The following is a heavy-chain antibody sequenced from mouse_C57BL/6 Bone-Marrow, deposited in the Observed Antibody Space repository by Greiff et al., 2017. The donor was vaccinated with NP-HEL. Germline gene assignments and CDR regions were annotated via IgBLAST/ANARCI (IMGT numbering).Heavy chain of an antibody. J-gene: IGHJ4*01. CDR1: GYAFSSSW. D-gene: IGHD2-2*01. V-gene: IGHV1-82*01. CDR2: IYPGDGDT. Sequence: QVQLKQSGPELVKPGASVKISCKASGYAFSSSWMNWVKQRPGKGLEWIGRIYPGDGDTNYNGKFKGKATLTADKSSSTAYMQLSSLTSEDSAVYFCGYDEDAMDYWGQGTSVTVSS. CDR3: GYDEDAMDY.